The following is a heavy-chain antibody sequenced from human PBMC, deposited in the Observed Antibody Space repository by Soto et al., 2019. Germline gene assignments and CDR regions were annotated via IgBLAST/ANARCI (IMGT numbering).Heavy chain of an antibody. CDR3: SAHSCTYCYSLFHS. CDR2: IGGSGGGT. V-gene: IGHV3-23*01. D-gene: IGHD2-15*01. J-gene: IGHJ4*02. CDR1: GLTFSSYA. Sequence: PGGSLRLSCAASGLTFSSYAMSWVRQAPGKGLEWVSTIGGSGGGTFYADSVKGRFAISRDDSKNTLYLQMNSLRADDTAVYYCSAHSCTYCYSLFHSWGQGPLVTVSS.